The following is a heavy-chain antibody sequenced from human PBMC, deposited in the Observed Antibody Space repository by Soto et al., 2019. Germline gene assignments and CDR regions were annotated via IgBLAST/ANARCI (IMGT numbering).Heavy chain of an antibody. CDR2: IIPIFATA. CDR1: GGTFSSYA. Sequence: SVKVSCKASGGTFSSYAISWVRQAPGQGLEWMGGIIPIFATANYAQKFPRRVTITADESTSTAYMELSSLTSEDTAVYYCARDPQDMATILAYYGMDVWGQGTTVTVSS. D-gene: IGHD5-12*01. CDR3: ARDPQDMATILAYYGMDV. V-gene: IGHV1-69*13. J-gene: IGHJ6*02.